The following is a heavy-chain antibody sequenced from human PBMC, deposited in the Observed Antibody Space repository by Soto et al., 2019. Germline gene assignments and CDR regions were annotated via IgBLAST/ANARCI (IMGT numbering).Heavy chain of an antibody. J-gene: IGHJ3*02. D-gene: IGHD3-10*01. CDR3: ARDIDPSGAFDI. CDR2: ISSSSSTI. Sequence: EVQLVESGGGLVQPGGSLRLSCAASGFTFSSYSMNWVRQAPGKGLEWVSYISSSSSTIYYADSVKGRFTISRDNAKNSLYLQMNSLRAEDTAVYYCARDIDPSGAFDIWGQGTMVTVS. CDR1: GFTFSSYS. V-gene: IGHV3-48*01.